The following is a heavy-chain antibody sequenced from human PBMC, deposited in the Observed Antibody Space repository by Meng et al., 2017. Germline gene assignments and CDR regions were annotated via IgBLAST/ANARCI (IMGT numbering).Heavy chain of an antibody. CDR3: ARDEDISAAGKLFGDY. V-gene: IGHV1-2*06. CDR2: IDPNSGVT. Sequence: QVQFVQSGAEVKKPGASVKVSCKPSGYSFTAYYIHWLRQAPGQGLEWMGRIDPNSGVTEYAHKFHGRVTVTGDTSISTAYMELRRLTSDDTAVYYCARDEDISAAGKLFGDYWGQGTLVTVSS. CDR1: GYSFTAYY. D-gene: IGHD6-13*01. J-gene: IGHJ4*02.